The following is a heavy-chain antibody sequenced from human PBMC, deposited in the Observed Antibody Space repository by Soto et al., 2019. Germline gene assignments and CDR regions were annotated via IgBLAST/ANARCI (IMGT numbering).Heavy chain of an antibody. D-gene: IGHD6-19*01. CDR1: GGSTSGHY. CDR3: ARVGSSGWSPDY. CDR2: IFYSGST. J-gene: IGHJ4*02. Sequence: PSETLSLTCSVSGGSTSGHYWTWIRQSPGKGLEWIGYIFYSGSTNYNPSLKSRVTISVDTSKNQFSLKMSSVTAADTAVYYCARVGSSGWSPDYWGRGTLVTVSS. V-gene: IGHV4-59*11.